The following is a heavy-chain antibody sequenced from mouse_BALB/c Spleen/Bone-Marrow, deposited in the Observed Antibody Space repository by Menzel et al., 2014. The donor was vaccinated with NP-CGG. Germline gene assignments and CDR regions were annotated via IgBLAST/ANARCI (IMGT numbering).Heavy chain of an antibody. CDR1: GFTFSNYA. Sequence: EVKVVESGGCLVKPGGSLKLSCAASGFTFSNYAMSWVRQTPEKRLEWVAIISSGGSYTYYPDSVKGRFTISRDNAKTILYLQMSSLRSEDTAMYYCARQDGFDYWGQGTPLTVSS. CDR2: ISSGGSYT. D-gene: IGHD2-3*01. V-gene: IGHV5-9-3*01. J-gene: IGHJ2*01. CDR3: ARQDGFDY.